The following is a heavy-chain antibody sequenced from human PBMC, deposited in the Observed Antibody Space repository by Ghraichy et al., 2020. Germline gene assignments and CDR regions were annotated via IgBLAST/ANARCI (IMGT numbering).Heavy chain of an antibody. Sequence: GGSLRLSCAASGFVFSEYVMNWVRQAPGKGLEWVSVIGSWRGETTHYADSVKGRFAISRDNYKNTMYLQMNSLRAEDTAVYYCARRVLERSLHGLDVWGQGTTVTVSS. V-gene: IGHV3-23*01. J-gene: IGHJ6*02. D-gene: IGHD3-3*01. CDR3: ARRVLERSLHGLDV. CDR1: GFVFSEYV. CDR2: IGSWRGETT.